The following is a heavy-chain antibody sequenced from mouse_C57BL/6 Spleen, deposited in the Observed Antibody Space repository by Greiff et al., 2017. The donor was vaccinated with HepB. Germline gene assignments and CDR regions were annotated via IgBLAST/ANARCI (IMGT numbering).Heavy chain of an antibody. CDR3: ARHYYGSSPFDY. CDR1: GYSFTGYY. D-gene: IGHD1-1*01. J-gene: IGHJ2*01. CDR2: INPSTGGT. V-gene: IGHV1-42*01. Sequence: EVQLQQSGPELVKPGASVKISCKASGYSFTGYYMNWVKQSPEKSLEWIGEINPSTGGTTYNQKFKAKATLTVDKSSSTAYMQLKSLTSEDYAVYYCARHYYGSSPFDYWGQGTTLTVSS.